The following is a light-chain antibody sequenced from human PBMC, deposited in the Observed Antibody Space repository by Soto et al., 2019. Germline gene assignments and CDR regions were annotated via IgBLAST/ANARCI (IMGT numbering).Light chain of an antibody. V-gene: IGLV1-40*01. CDR3: QSYDTTLSGRV. CDR1: SSNIGAGYD. Sequence: QSVLAQPPSVSGAPGQRVSISCAGTSSNIGAGYDVHWYQQFPGTAPKLLMSSNNNRPPGVPDRFSGSKSGTSASLAITGLQAEDESDYYCQSYDTTLSGRVFGGGTKRTVL. CDR2: SNN. J-gene: IGLJ3*02.